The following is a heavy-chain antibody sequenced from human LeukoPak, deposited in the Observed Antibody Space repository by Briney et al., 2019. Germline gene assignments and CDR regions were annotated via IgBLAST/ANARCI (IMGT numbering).Heavy chain of an antibody. V-gene: IGHV1-8*01. D-gene: IGHD6-19*01. Sequence: ASVKVSCKASGYTFTSYDINWVRQATGQGLEWMGWMNPNSGNIGYAQKFQGRVTMTRNTSISTAYMGLSSLRSEDTAVYYCATAVAGKRGKFYGMDVWGQGTTVTVSS. CDR1: GYTFTSYD. CDR2: MNPNSGNI. CDR3: ATAVAGKRGKFYGMDV. J-gene: IGHJ6*02.